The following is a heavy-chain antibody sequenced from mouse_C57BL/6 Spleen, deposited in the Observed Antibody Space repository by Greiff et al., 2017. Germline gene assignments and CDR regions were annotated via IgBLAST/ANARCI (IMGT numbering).Heavy chain of an antibody. D-gene: IGHD4-1*01. V-gene: IGHV1-50*01. CDR2: IDPSDSYT. CDR1: GYTFTSYW. J-gene: IGHJ2*01. Sequence: VQLQQSGAELVKPGASVKLSCKASGYTFTSYWMQWVKQRPGQGLEWIGEIDPSDSYTNYNQKFKGKATLTVDTSSSTAYMQLSSLTSEDSAVYYCARRGKGLGYFDYWGQGTTLTVSS. CDR3: ARRGKGLGYFDY.